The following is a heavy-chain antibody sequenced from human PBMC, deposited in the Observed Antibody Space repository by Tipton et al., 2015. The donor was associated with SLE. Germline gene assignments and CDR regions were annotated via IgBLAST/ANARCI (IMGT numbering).Heavy chain of an antibody. CDR3: ATGGAAARPWYFDY. J-gene: IGHJ4*02. D-gene: IGHD6-6*01. CDR1: GDSISSSSYY. CDR2: IHYSGST. Sequence: TLSLTCIVSGDSISSSSYYWGWIRQPPGKGLEWIGNIHYSGSTNYNPSLKSRVTISVDTSKNQFSLKLTSVTAADTAVYYCATGGAAARPWYFDYWGQGTLVTVSS. V-gene: IGHV4-39*07.